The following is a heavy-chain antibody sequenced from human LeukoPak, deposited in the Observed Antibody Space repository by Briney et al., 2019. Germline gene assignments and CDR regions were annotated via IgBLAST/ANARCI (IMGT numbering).Heavy chain of an antibody. CDR3: AKDNYGSGTYFDY. D-gene: IGHD3-10*01. CDR1: GFTFSSYA. J-gene: IGHJ4*02. CDR2: ISGSGGST. Sequence: PGGSLRLSCAASGFTFSSYAMSWVRQAPGKGLEWVSAISGSGGSTYYADSVKGRFTISRDNSKNTLYLQMSSLRAEDTAVYYCAKDNYGSGTYFDYWGQGILVTVSS. V-gene: IGHV3-23*01.